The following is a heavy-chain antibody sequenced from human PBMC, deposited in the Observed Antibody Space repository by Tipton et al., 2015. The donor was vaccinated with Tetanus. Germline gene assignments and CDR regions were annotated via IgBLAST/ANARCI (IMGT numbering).Heavy chain of an antibody. Sequence: LRLSCVVSGGSFSDFCWSWIRQPPGQGLVWIGEINHSGSANKNPSLKSRVTMSVDTSNKQISLRLDSVTAADTAVYYCARRRYNWNRGGFGIWGQGTMVTVSS. V-gene: IGHV4-34*01. CDR3: ARRRYNWNRGGFGI. CDR2: INHSGSA. D-gene: IGHD1-20*01. J-gene: IGHJ3*02. CDR1: GGSFSDFC.